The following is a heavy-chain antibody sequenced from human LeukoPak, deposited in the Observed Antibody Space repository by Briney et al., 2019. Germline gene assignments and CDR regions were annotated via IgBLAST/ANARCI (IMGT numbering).Heavy chain of an antibody. CDR1: GYSFTDHY. J-gene: IGHJ4*02. Sequence: ASVKVSCKASGYSFTDHYIHWVRLAPGQGLEWMGWIHPNSGGTNYAQKFQDRVTMTRDTSISTAYMELSRLRSDDTAVYYCARNIVGATWVDYWGQGTLVTVSS. CDR3: ARNIVGATWVDY. D-gene: IGHD1-26*01. CDR2: IHPNSGGT. V-gene: IGHV1-2*02.